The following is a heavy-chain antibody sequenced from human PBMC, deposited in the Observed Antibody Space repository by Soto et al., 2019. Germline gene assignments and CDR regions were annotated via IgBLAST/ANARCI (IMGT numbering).Heavy chain of an antibody. CDR3: ARGYTAAPRTSHFDY. CDR1: GFTFSSYA. V-gene: IGHV3-30-3*01. D-gene: IGHD6-13*01. CDR2: ISYDGSNE. Sequence: GGSLRLSCAASGFTFSSYAMHWVRPAPGKGLEWVAVISYDGSNEFYADSVKGRFTISRDNSKNTLYLQMNSLRAEDTAVYYCARGYTAAPRTSHFDYWGQGTLVTVSS. J-gene: IGHJ4*02.